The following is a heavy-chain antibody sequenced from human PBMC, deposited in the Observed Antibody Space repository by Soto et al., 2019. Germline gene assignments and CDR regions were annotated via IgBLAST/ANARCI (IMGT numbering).Heavy chain of an antibody. J-gene: IGHJ5*02. Sequence: SETLSLTCTVSGGSISSYYWSWIRQPAGKGLEWIGRIYTSGSTNYNPSLKSRVTMSVDTSKNQFSLKLSSVTAADTAVYYCARDRCTSCCAPGYNWFDPWGQGTLVTVSS. CDR3: ARDRCTSCCAPGYNWFDP. CDR2: IYTSGST. D-gene: IGHD2-2*01. V-gene: IGHV4-4*07. CDR1: GGSISSYY.